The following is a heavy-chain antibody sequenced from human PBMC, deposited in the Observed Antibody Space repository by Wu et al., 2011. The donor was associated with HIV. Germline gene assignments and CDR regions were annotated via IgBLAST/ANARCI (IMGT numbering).Heavy chain of an antibody. Sequence: QVQLVQSGAEVKKPGASVKVSCKASGYTFSSYGISWVRQAPGQGLEWMGWISVYNGNTKYAQKLQGRVTMTIDRSTSTAYMELRSLRPDETAVYYCARDVDGSGYVNAFDIWGQGTMVTVSS. CDR1: GYTFSSYG. J-gene: IGHJ3*02. D-gene: IGHD3-22*01. CDR3: ARDVDGSGYVNAFDI. V-gene: IGHV1-18*01. CDR2: ISVYNGNT.